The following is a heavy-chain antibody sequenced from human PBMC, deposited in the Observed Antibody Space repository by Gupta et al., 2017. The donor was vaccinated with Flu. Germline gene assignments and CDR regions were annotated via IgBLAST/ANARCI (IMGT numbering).Heavy chain of an antibody. CDR3: ARDLAAAGSRGMDV. V-gene: IGHV3-48*01. D-gene: IGHD6-13*01. CDR2: ISSSSGTI. Sequence: EVQLVESGGGLVQPGGSLRLSCAASGFTFSSSSMNWVRQGSGKGLEWVSYISSSSGTIYYADSVKGRFTISRDNAKNSLYLQMNSLRAEDTAVYYCARDLAAAGSRGMDVWGQGTTVTVSS. CDR1: GFTFSSSS. J-gene: IGHJ6*02.